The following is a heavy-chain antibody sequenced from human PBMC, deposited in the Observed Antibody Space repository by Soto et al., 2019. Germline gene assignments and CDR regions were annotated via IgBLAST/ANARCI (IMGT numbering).Heavy chain of an antibody. CDR3: ARPYCSGGSCYWPDAFEI. CDR2: MNPNSGNT. CDR1: GYTFTSYD. Sequence: ASVKVSCKASGYTFTSYDINWVRQATGQGLEWMGWMNPNSGNTGYAQKFQGRVTMTRNTSISTAYMELSSLRSEDTAVYYCARPYCSGGSCYWPDAFEIWGQGTMVTVAS. D-gene: IGHD2-15*01. J-gene: IGHJ3*02. V-gene: IGHV1-8*01.